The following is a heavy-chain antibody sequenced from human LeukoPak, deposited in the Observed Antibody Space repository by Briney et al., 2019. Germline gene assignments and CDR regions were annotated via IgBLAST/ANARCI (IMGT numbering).Heavy chain of an antibody. V-gene: IGHV3-15*01. J-gene: IGHJ3*02. CDR3: TTCGYDRCGAFDI. CDR1: EXPFTRAW. CDR2: IKSKTDGGTT. Sequence: SGGSLRLSCAVSEXPFTRAWMTWVRQAPGKGLEWVGRIKSKTDGGTTDYAAPVKGRFSISRDDSKNTLYLQMNSLETEDTAMYYCTTCGYDRCGAFDIWGQGTVVTVSS. D-gene: IGHD5-12*01.